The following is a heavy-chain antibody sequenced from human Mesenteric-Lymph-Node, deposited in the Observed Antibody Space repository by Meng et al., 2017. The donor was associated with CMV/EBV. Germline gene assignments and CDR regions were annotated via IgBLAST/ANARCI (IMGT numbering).Heavy chain of an antibody. V-gene: IGHV3-30*03. Sequence: GGSLRLSCAASGFTFSNYYMSWVRQAPGKGLEWVAVVSYEGDNYYYADSVRGRFTISRDNSKNTLYLQMNTLRTEDTAVYYCVRDRRRWASNSWYHDFWGQGTLVTVSS. CDR3: VRDRRRWASNSWYHDF. J-gene: IGHJ4*02. D-gene: IGHD6-13*01. CDR2: VSYEGDNY. CDR1: GFTFSNYY.